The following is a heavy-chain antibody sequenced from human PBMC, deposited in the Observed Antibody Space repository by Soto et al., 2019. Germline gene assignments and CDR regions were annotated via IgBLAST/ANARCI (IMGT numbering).Heavy chain of an antibody. V-gene: IGHV3-74*03. CDR2: VYNDGDST. D-gene: IGHD2-15*01. CDR3: EVRPGYSTGGYY. J-gene: IGHJ4*02. CDR1: GLTFRTYW. Sequence: EVQLVESGGGLFPPGGSLRLSCAASGLTFRTYWVIWVRQAPGKGLVWVSRVYNDGDSTLHAASVTGRFTISRDNAKNTVYLQMSDLRVEDTAMYYCEVRPGYSTGGYYWGRGTLVTVSS.